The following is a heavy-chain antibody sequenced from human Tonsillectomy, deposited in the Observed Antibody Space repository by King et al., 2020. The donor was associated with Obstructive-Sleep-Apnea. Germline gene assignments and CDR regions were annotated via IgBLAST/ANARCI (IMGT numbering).Heavy chain of an antibody. J-gene: IGHJ4*02. V-gene: IGHV3-49*03. CDR1: GFTFGDYA. CDR2: IRSRNYGGTT. Sequence: DVQLVESGGGLVQPGRSLRLSCTASGFTFGDYAMSWFRQAPGKGLEWVGFIRSRNYGGTTEYAASVKGRFTISRDDSKSFVYLQMNSLKTEDTAVYYCSRGSPLTYYYDSSGLDYWGQGTLVTVSS. D-gene: IGHD3-22*01. CDR3: SRGSPLTYYYDSSGLDY.